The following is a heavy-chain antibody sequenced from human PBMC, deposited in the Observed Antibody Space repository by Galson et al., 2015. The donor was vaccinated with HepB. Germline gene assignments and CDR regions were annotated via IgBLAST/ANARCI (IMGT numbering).Heavy chain of an antibody. J-gene: IGHJ2*01. D-gene: IGHD3-9*01. CDR2: ISGNGNSI. V-gene: IGHV3-21*01. CDR1: GFTFSSYT. CDR3: AREDDILTEYQISDWYLDL. Sequence: SLRLSCAASGFTFSSYTMNWVRQAPGQGLEWVSSISGNGNSIYYGDSVRGRFTISRDNAESSLYLQMNSLRAEDTAVYYCAREDDILTEYQISDWYLDLWGRGTVVTVFS.